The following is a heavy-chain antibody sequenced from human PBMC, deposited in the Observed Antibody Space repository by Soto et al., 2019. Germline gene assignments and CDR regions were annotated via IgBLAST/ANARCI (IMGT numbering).Heavy chain of an antibody. V-gene: IGHV4-4*02. D-gene: IGHD2-2*02. J-gene: IGHJ4*02. CDR3: ATLPPRIELAVLPIPT. CDR1: GGSISSTNW. CDR2: IHHSGST. Sequence: QVQLQESGPGLVKPSGTLSLTCAVSGGSISSTNWWSWVRQSPGKGLEWIGEIHHSGSTNYNPSLRGRVTISVDKSNNQFSLKIRSVTAADTAMYYCATLPPRIELAVLPIPTWGQGTLVTVTS.